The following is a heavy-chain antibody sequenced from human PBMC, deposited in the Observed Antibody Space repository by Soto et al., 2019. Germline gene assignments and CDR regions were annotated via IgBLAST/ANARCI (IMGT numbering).Heavy chain of an antibody. Sequence: GGSLRLSCAASGFAFSSYAMSWVRQAPGKGLEWVSAISGSGGSTYYEDSVKGRFTISRDNSKNTQYLQMNSLRAEDTAVYYCAKELNYDSSGYWDAFDIWGQGTKVTVSS. CDR2: ISGSGGST. CDR3: AKELNYDSSGYWDAFDI. CDR1: GFAFSSYA. J-gene: IGHJ3*02. V-gene: IGHV3-23*01. D-gene: IGHD3-22*01.